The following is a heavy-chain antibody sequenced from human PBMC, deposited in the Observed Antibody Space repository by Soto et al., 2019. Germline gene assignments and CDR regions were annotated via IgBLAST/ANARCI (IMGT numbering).Heavy chain of an antibody. Sequence: ASVKVSCKASGYRFSSYGICWVRQAPGQGLQWMGWISTYSGNTNFAQDFRDRLTMTTDTSTNTAYMELRSLRSDDMAVYYCVRVKEGVYYDSNAYYDFCGQGPLVTV. CDR3: VRVKEGVYYDSNAYYDF. CDR2: ISTYSGNT. V-gene: IGHV1-18*03. J-gene: IGHJ4*02. D-gene: IGHD3-22*01. CDR1: GYRFSSYG.